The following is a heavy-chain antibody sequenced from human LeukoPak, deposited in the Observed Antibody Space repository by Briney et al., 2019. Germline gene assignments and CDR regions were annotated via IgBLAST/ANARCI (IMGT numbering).Heavy chain of an antibody. J-gene: IGHJ4*02. CDR2: IYYSGST. CDR1: GGSISSYC. CDR3: ARAEAVAGTHPFDY. D-gene: IGHD6-19*01. V-gene: IGHV4-59*01. Sequence: SETLSLTCTVSGGSISSYCWSWIRQPPGKGLEWIGYIYYSGSTNYNPSLKSRVTISVDTSKNQFSLKLSSVTAADTAVYYCARAEAVAGTHPFDYWGQGTLVTVSS.